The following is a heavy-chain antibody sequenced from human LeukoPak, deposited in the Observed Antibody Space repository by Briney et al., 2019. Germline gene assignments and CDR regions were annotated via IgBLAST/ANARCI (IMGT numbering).Heavy chain of an antibody. Sequence: GRSLRLSCAASGFTFDDYAMHWVRQAPGKGLEWVSGISWNSGSIGYADSVKGRFTISRDNAKNSLYLQMNSVRAEDTALYYCAKDLNGWYMGFDYWGQGTLVTVSS. CDR1: GFTFDDYA. V-gene: IGHV3-9*01. CDR2: ISWNSGSI. CDR3: AKDLNGWYMGFDY. D-gene: IGHD6-19*01. J-gene: IGHJ4*02.